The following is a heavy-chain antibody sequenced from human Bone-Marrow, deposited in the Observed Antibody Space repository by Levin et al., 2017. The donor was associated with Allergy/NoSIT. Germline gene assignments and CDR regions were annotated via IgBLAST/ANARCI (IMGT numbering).Heavy chain of an antibody. V-gene: IGHV3-7*01. Sequence: PGGSLRLSCAASGFTFSIYWMTWVRQAPGKGLEWVANIKEDESEKNYGDSVKGRFTISRDNAKNSLYLQMNNLRAEDTAIYFCARDENIRCNTGWYDALDIWGQGTVVTVSS. J-gene: IGHJ3*02. D-gene: IGHD6-19*01. CDR2: IKEDESEK. CDR1: GFTFSIYW. CDR3: ARDENIRCNTGWYDALDI.